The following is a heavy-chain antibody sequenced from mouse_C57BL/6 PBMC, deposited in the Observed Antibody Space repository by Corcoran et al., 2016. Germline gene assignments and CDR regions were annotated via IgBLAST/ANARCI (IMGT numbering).Heavy chain of an antibody. CDR3: ARRLWDGYSYFDY. Sequence: EVQLQQSGPVLVKPGASVKMSCKASGYTFTDYYMNWVKQSHGKSLEWIGVINPYNGGTSYNQKFKGKATLTVDKSSSTAYMELNSLTSEDSAVYYCARRLWDGYSYFDYWGQGTTLTVSS. V-gene: IGHV1-19*01. J-gene: IGHJ2*01. CDR2: INPYNGGT. CDR1: GYTFTDYY. D-gene: IGHD2-3*01.